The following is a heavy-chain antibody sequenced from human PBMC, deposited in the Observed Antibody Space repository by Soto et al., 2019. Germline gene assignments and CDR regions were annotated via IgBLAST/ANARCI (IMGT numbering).Heavy chain of an antibody. J-gene: IGHJ4*02. V-gene: IGHV1-69*06. CDR1: GGTFSSYT. Sequence: QVQLVQSGAEVKKPGSSVKVSCKASGGTFSSYTISWVRQAPGQGLEWMGGIIPIFGTANYAQKFQGRVTIPAEKSTSTGYMEVSSLRSEDTAVYYCARDLHAYSSSSPFDYWGQGSLVTVSS. CDR3: ARDLHAYSSSSPFDY. D-gene: IGHD6-6*01. CDR2: IIPIFGTA.